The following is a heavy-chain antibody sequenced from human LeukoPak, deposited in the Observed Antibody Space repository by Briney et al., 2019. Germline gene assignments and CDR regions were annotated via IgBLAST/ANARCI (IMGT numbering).Heavy chain of an antibody. D-gene: IGHD6-19*01. J-gene: IGHJ4*02. CDR1: GFTFSNYW. Sequence: GGSLRLSCAASGFTFSNYWMHWVRQAPGKGLVWVSRINTDGSSTNYADSVKGRFTISRDNAKNTLYLQMNSLRAEDTAVYYCAGGGRGWYSEYWGQGTLVTVSS. V-gene: IGHV3-74*01. CDR3: AGGGRGWYSEY. CDR2: INTDGSST.